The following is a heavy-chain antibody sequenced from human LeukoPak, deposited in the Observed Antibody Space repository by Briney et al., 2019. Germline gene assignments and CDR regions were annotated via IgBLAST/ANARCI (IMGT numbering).Heavy chain of an antibody. D-gene: IGHD3-22*01. Sequence: SETLSLTCTVSGYSISSGYYWGWIRQPPGKGLEWIGSIYHSGSTYYNPSLKSRVTISVDTSKNQFSLKLSSVTAADTAVYYCARVPIYYDSSGNWFDPWGQGTLVTVSS. V-gene: IGHV4-38-2*02. CDR3: ARVPIYYDSSGNWFDP. CDR2: IYHSGST. CDR1: GYSISSGYY. J-gene: IGHJ5*02.